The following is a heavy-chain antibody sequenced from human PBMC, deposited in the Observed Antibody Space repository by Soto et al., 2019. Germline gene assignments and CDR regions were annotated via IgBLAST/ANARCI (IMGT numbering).Heavy chain of an antibody. CDR2: IYYSGST. CDR1: GGSISSRGYY. CDR3: ARVGRVVTAIFSY. Sequence: SETLSLTCTVSGGSISSRGYYWSWNTQHPGKGLEWIGYIYYSGSTYYNPSLKSRVTISVDTSKNQYSLKLSSVTAADTAVYYCARVGRVVTAIFSYWGQGTLVTVSS. D-gene: IGHD2-21*02. J-gene: IGHJ4*02. V-gene: IGHV4-31*03.